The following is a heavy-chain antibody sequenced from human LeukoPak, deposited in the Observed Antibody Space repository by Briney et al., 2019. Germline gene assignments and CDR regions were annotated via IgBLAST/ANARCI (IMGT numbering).Heavy chain of an antibody. Sequence: PGGSLRLSCAASGFTFSDNYMSWMRQAPGKGLEWVSYISSSGSIYYADSVKGRFTISRDNAKNSLYLQMNSLRAEDTAVYYCARYWRDSSGKFPNDAFDIWGQGTMATVSS. D-gene: IGHD3-22*01. CDR1: GFTFSDNY. CDR2: ISSSGSI. V-gene: IGHV3-11*04. J-gene: IGHJ3*02. CDR3: ARYWRDSSGKFPNDAFDI.